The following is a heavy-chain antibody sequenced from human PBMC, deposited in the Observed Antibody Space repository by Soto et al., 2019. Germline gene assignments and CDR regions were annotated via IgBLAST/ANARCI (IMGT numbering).Heavy chain of an antibody. CDR1: GFTFSSYA. V-gene: IGHV3-30-3*01. Sequence: GGSLRLSWAASGFTFSSYAMHWVRQAPGKGLEWVAVISYDGSNKYYADSVKGRFIISRDNSKNTLYLQMNSLRAKHTAVYYCARDRRWLQLRGYFDYWGQGTLVTVSS. CDR3: ARDRRWLQLRGYFDY. CDR2: ISYDGSNK. J-gene: IGHJ4*02. D-gene: IGHD5-12*01.